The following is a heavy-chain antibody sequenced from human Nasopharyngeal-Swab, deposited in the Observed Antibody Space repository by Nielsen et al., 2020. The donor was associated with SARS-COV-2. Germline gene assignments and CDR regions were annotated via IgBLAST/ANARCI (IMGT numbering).Heavy chain of an antibody. CDR3: ASTPFDSSGYYYAFHY. D-gene: IGHD3-22*01. CDR1: GFTFSRYT. V-gene: IGHV3-30-3*01. CDR2: ISYDGSNK. Sequence: GGSLRLSCAASGFTFSRYTMHWVRQAPGKGLEWVAVISYDGSNKYYADSVKGRFTISRDISKNTLYLQMNSLRAEDTAAFYCASTPFDSSGYYYAFHYWGRGTLVTVSS. J-gene: IGHJ4*02.